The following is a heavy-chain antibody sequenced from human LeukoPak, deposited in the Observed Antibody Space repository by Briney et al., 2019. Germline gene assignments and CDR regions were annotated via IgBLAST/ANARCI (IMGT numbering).Heavy chain of an antibody. J-gene: IGHJ2*01. D-gene: IGHD3-16*01. Sequence: SETLSLTCAVSGGSISSYYWSWIRQPPGKGLEWIGYIYYSGSTNYNPSLKSRVTILLDTSKNQCSLKLTSVSAADTAVYYCARLKLGAYFDLWGRGTLVTVSS. CDR1: GGSISSYY. CDR3: ARLKLGAYFDL. V-gene: IGHV4-59*08. CDR2: IYYSGST.